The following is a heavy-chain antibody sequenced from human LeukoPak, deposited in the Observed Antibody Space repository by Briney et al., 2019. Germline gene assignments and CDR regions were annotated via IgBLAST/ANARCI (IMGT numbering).Heavy chain of an antibody. CDR3: AKDMSARPYGSGSYSGMDV. J-gene: IGHJ6*02. V-gene: IGHV3-9*01. CDR1: GLTFDDYA. Sequence: PGRSLRLSCAASGLTFDDYALHWVRQAPGKGLEWVSGISWNSGSIGYADSVKGRFTISRDNAKNSLYLQMNSLRAEDTALYYCAKDMSARPYGSGSYSGMDVWGQGTTVTVSS. D-gene: IGHD3-10*01. CDR2: ISWNSGSI.